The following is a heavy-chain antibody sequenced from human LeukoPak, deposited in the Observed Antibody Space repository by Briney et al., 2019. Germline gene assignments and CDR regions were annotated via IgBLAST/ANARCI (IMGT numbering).Heavy chain of an antibody. CDR1: GFTFSSYW. Sequence: GGSLRLSCAASGFTFSSYWMSWVRQAPGKGLEWVANIKQDGSEKYYVDSVKGRFTISRDNAKNSLYLQMNSLRAEDTAVYYCASVCYDYVWGSYRPFDYWGQGTLVTVSS. V-gene: IGHV3-7*01. D-gene: IGHD3-16*02. J-gene: IGHJ4*02. CDR3: ASVCYDYVWGSYRPFDY. CDR2: IKQDGSEK.